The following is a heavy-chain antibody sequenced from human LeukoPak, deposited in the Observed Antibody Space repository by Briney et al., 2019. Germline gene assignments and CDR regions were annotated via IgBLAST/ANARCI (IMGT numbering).Heavy chain of an antibody. CDR1: GFTFSSYG. CDR3: ARGDNYDYVWGSYRLSLGIDY. V-gene: IGHV3-33*01. Sequence: GGSLRLSCAASGFTFSSYGMHWVRQAPGKGLEWVAVIWYDGSNKYYADSVKGRFTISRDNSKNTLYLQMNSLRAEDTAVYYCARGDNYDYVWGSYRLSLGIDYWGQGTLVTVSS. D-gene: IGHD3-16*01. CDR2: IWYDGSNK. J-gene: IGHJ4*02.